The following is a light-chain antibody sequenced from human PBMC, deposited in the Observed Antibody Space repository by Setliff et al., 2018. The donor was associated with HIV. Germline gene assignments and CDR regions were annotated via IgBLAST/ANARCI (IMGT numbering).Light chain of an antibody. CDR2: EVS. J-gene: IGLJ1*01. Sequence: QSALAQPASVSGSPGQSITISCTGTSSDVGGYDFVSWYQQHPGKAPKLMIYEVSNRPSGVSTRFSGPKSGNTASLTISGLQAEDEADYFCSSYGSRSSFVFGSGTKVTVL. V-gene: IGLV2-14*03. CDR3: SSYGSRSSFV. CDR1: SSDVGGYDF.